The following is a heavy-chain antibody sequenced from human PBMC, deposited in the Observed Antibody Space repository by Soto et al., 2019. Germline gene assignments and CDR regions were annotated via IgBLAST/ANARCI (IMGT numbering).Heavy chain of an antibody. J-gene: IGHJ6*02. Sequence: QVQLVQSGAEVKKPGSSVKVSCKASGGTFSSYAISWVRQAPGQGLEWMGGIIPIFGTANYAQKFQGRVTITADESTSTAYMELSSLRSEDTAVYYCASGNSVYDNNYYYGMDVWGQGTTVTVSS. V-gene: IGHV1-69*01. D-gene: IGHD5-12*01. CDR3: ASGNSVYDNNYYYGMDV. CDR1: GGTFSSYA. CDR2: IIPIFGTA.